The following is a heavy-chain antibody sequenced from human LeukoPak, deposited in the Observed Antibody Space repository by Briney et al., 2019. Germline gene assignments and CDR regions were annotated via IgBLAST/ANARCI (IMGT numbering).Heavy chain of an antibody. CDR3: AKARGYGSGYFEY. V-gene: IGHV4-38-2*02. D-gene: IGHD3-10*01. CDR2: VYRTGNA. CDR1: GYSISSGYY. Sequence: PSETLSLTCSVSGYSISSGYYWGWIRQPPGKGLEWIGVVYRTGNAYYNPSLKSRVTISIDTSKNQFSLNLTSVTAADTAVYFCAKARGYGSGYFEYWGQGILVPVSP. J-gene: IGHJ4*02.